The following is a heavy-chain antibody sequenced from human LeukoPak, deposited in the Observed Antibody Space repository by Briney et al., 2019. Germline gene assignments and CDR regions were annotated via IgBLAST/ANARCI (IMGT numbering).Heavy chain of an antibody. CDR2: ISGNGGRT. CDR1: GFTFNNYA. D-gene: IGHD3-10*01. CDR3: AKEQTSSGYFDY. Sequence: GGSLRLSCAASGFTFNNYAMSWVRQAPGKGLEWVAAISGNGGRTYYRDSVKGRFTISRDNPKNTLYLLMNSLSAEATALYYCAKEQTSSGYFDYWGQGTLVTVSS. V-gene: IGHV3-23*01. J-gene: IGHJ4*02.